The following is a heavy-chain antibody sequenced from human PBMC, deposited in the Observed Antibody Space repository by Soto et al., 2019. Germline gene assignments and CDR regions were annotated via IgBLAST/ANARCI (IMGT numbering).Heavy chain of an antibody. D-gene: IGHD1-26*01. V-gene: IGHV4-59*01. CDR3: ARTDSGSYGDHFDY. CDR2: IYYSGST. CDR1: GGSISSYY. Sequence: SETLSLTCTVSGGSISSYYWSWIRQPPGKGLEWIGYIYYSGSTNHNPSLKSRVTISVDTSKNQFSLKLSSVTAADTAVYYCARTDSGSYGDHFDYWGQGTLVTVSS. J-gene: IGHJ4*02.